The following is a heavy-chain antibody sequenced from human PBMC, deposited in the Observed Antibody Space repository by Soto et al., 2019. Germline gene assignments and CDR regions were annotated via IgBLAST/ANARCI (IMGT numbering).Heavy chain of an antibody. CDR1: GGSINNYY. CDR3: ARYSPPKKSYDSNPGWFDP. V-gene: IGHV4-59*01. Sequence: QVQLQESGPGLVKSSETLSLTCTVSGGSINNYYWTWIRQPPGKGLEWIGYVYYTGSTSYNPSLKSRVTISLYTSMNQFSLTLNSVTAADTAMYFCARYSPPKKSYDSNPGWFDPWGQGTLVAVSS. D-gene: IGHD3-22*01. J-gene: IGHJ5*02. CDR2: VYYTGST.